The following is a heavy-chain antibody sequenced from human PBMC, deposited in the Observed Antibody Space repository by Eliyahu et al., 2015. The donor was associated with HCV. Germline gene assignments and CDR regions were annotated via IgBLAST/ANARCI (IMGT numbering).Heavy chain of an antibody. V-gene: IGHV3-7*01. CDR3: ARGWAHYDY. J-gene: IGHJ4*02. CDR2: IGEDGSDI. Sequence: EVQLAESGGGLVQPGGSLXLSCAASGFTFSSHWMTWVRQAPGKALEWVANIGEDGSDIYYVDSVKGRFTISRDNAKNSLYLQMNSLRPEDTAVYYCARGWAHYDYWGQGTLVAVSS. CDR1: GFTFSSHW. D-gene: IGHD6-13*01.